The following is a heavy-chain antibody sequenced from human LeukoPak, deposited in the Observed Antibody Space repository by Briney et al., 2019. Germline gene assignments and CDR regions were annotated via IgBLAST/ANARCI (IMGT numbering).Heavy chain of an antibody. J-gene: IGHJ4*02. CDR2: SIRIFGTA. D-gene: IGHD5-24*01. Sequence: GASVKVSCKASGCTFSSYAISWVRQAPGQGLEWMGGSIRIFGTANYAQKFQGRVTITADKSTSTAYMELSSLRSEDTAVDYCARAGLGLQGPHFDYWGQGTLVTVSS. CDR1: GCTFSSYA. CDR3: ARAGLGLQGPHFDY. V-gene: IGHV1-69*06.